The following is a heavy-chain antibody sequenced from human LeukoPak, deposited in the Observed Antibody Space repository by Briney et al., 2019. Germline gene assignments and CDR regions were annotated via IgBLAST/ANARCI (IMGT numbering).Heavy chain of an antibody. CDR2: ISGDNGKT. CDR3: GRDRSPDFWSGDYRDAYDI. D-gene: IGHD3-3*01. V-gene: IGHV1-18*01. CDR1: GYTFSSYG. Sequence: ASVKVSCKASGYTFSSYGISWVRQAPGQGLEWMVWISGDNGKTNSAQKLQGRVSMTTDTSTSTAYVELRSLRSDDTAVYYCGRDRSPDFWSGDYRDAYDIWGQGTMVTVSS. J-gene: IGHJ3*02.